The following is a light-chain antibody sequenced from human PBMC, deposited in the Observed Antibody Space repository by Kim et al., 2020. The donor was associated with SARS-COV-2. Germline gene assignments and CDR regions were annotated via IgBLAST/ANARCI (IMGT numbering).Light chain of an antibody. V-gene: IGLV1-40*01. CDR3: QSYDSSLRGV. CDR1: SSNIGACYD. J-gene: IGLJ3*02. CDR2: GNS. Sequence: GQGVTISCTGSSSNIGACYDVLWYQQLPGTAPKLLIYGNSNRPSGVPDRFSGSKSGTSASLAITGLQAEDEADYYCQSYDSSLRGVFGGGTQLTVL.